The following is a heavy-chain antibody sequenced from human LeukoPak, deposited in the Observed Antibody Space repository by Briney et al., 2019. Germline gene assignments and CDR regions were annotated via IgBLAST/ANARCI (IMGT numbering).Heavy chain of an antibody. CDR3: ARATYYSDSTGYSYYNYYYMDV. J-gene: IGHJ6*03. Sequence: ASETLSLTCTVSGGSITSFYWSWIRQPPGKGLEWIGYIYYSGNTNYNPSLKSRVTISVDTSNKQVSLKLNSGTAADTAVYYCARATYYSDSTGYSYYNYYYMDVWGKGTTVTVSS. CDR2: IYYSGNT. CDR1: GGSITSFY. D-gene: IGHD3-22*01. V-gene: IGHV4-59*01.